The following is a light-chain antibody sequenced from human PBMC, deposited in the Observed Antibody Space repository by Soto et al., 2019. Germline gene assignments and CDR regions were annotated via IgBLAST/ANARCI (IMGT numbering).Light chain of an antibody. Sequence: EIVLTQSPATLFSSPGERATLSCRASQSVSNYLAWYQQKPGQAPRLRIYDASNRATGIPARFSGSGSGTDFTLTISSLEPEDFAVYYCQQRTNWPLLTFGGGTKVEIK. CDR3: QQRTNWPLLT. V-gene: IGKV3-11*01. CDR1: QSVSNY. J-gene: IGKJ4*01. CDR2: DAS.